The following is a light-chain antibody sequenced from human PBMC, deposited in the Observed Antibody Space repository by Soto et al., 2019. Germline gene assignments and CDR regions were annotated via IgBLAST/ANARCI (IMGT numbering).Light chain of an antibody. CDR1: SSDVGGYNY. CDR2: EVS. CDR3: NSYTDNSPYV. V-gene: IGLV2-14*01. J-gene: IGLJ1*01. Sequence: QSALTQPASVSGSPGQSITISCTGTSSDVGGYNYVSWYQQHPGKAPKLLIYEVSNRPSGISNRFSGSKSGNTASLPISGLQAADEADYYCNSYTDNSPYVFGTGTKVTVL.